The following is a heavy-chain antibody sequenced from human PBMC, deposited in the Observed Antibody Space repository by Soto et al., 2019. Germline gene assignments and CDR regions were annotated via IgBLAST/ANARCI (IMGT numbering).Heavy chain of an antibody. Sequence: LTCAASGFTFSSYAMSWVRQAPGKGLEWVSAISGSGGSTYYADSVKGRFTISRENSKNTLYLQMNSLRAEDTAVYYCAKGIYSSSSSIGYFQHWGQGTLVTVSS. V-gene: IGHV3-23*01. D-gene: IGHD6-13*01. CDR3: AKGIYSSSSSIGYFQH. J-gene: IGHJ1*01. CDR1: GFTFSSYA. CDR2: ISGSGGST.